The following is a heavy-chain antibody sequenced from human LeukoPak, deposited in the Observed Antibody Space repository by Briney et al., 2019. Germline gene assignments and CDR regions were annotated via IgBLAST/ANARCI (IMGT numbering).Heavy chain of an antibody. V-gene: IGHV1-46*01. CDR3: ARGGTHYDSSGDPLPQLDP. Sequence: RASVTVSCKASGYTFTSYYMHWVRQAPGQGLEWMGIINPSGGSTSYAQKFQGRVTMTRDTSTSTVYMELSSLRSEDTAVYYCARGGTHYDSSGDPLPQLDPWGQGTLVTVSS. D-gene: IGHD3-22*01. CDR1: GYTFTSYY. J-gene: IGHJ5*02. CDR2: INPSGGST.